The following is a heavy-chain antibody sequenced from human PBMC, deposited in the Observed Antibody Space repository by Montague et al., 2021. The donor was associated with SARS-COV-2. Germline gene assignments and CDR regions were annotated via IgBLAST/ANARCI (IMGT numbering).Heavy chain of an antibody. CDR1: GFSLSTSGVG. CDR2: IDWDDDK. V-gene: IGHV2-5*02. J-gene: IGHJ5*02. Sequence: PALVKPTQTLTLTCSFSGFSLSTSGVGVGWIRQPPGKALECLALIDWDDDKRYSPSLNSRLTVTKDTSRNQVVLTVTNMDPVDTATYYCAHKNSGWRIEFDPWGQGALVTVSS. CDR3: AHKNSGWRIEFDP. D-gene: IGHD6-19*01.